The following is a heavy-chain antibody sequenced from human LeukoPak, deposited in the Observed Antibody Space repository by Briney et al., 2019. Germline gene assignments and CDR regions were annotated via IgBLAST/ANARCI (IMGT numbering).Heavy chain of an antibody. CDR3: ATEGGYYDILTGYYHIYDAFDI. J-gene: IGHJ3*02. CDR1: GGSFSGYY. V-gene: IGHV4-59*10. Sequence: PSETLSLTCAVYGGSFSGYYWSWIRQPAGKGLEWIGRIYTSGSTNYNPSLKSRVTMSVDTSKNQFSLKLSSVTAADTAVYYCATEGGYYDILTGYYHIYDAFDIWGQGTMVTVSS. CDR2: IYTSGST. D-gene: IGHD3-9*01.